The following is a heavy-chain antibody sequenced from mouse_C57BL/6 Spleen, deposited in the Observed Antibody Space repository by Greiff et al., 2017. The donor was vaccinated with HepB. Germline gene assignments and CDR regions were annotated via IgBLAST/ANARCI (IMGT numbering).Heavy chain of an antibody. D-gene: IGHD1-2*01. CDR3: TSHDYGGAMDY. CDR1: GYTFTDYE. J-gene: IGHJ4*01. CDR2: IDPETGGT. Sequence: QVQLQQPGAELVRPGASVTLSCKASGYTFTDYEMHWVKQTPVQGLEWIGAIDPETGGTAYNQKFKGKAIMTADKSSSTAYMELRSLPSEDAAVYYYTSHDYGGAMDYWGQGTAVTVSS. V-gene: IGHV1-15*01.